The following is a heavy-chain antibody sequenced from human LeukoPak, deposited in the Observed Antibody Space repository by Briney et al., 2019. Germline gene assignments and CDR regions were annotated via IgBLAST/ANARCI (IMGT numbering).Heavy chain of an antibody. CDR2: MNPNSGNT. CDR3: ARGSVRGHYYYYYGMDV. Sequence: ASVKVSCKAPGYTFTSYDINWVRQATGQGLEWMGWMNPNSGNTGYAQKFQGRVTMTRNTSISTAYMELSSLRSEDTAVYYCARGSVRGHYYYYYGMDVWGQGTTVTVSS. J-gene: IGHJ6*02. V-gene: IGHV1-8*01. D-gene: IGHD3-10*01. CDR1: GYTFTSYD.